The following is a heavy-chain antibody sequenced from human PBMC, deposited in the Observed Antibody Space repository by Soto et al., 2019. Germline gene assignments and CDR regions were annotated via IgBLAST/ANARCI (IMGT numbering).Heavy chain of an antibody. CDR3: ARGPRAYLNWFDP. J-gene: IGHJ5*02. V-gene: IGHV4-34*01. D-gene: IGHD2-21*01. CDR2: INHSGST. CDR1: GGSISSYY. Sequence: PSETLSLTCTVSGGSISSYYWSWIRQPPGKGLEWIGEINHSGSTNYNPSLKSRVTISVDTSKNQFSLKLSSVTAADTAVYYCARGPRAYLNWFDPWGQGTLVTVSS.